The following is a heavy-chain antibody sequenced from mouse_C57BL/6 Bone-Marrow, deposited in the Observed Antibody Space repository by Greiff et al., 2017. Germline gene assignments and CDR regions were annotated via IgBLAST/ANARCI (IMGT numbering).Heavy chain of an antibody. J-gene: IGHJ4*01. V-gene: IGHV1-22*01. Sequence: EVKLQESGPELVKPGASVKMSCKASGYTFTDYNMHWVKQSHGKSLEWIGYINPNNGGTSYNQKFKGKATLTVNKSSSTAYMELRSLTSEDSAVYYCARPYYDYDGAMDYWGQGTSVTVSS. CDR3: ARPYYDYDGAMDY. CDR2: INPNNGGT. D-gene: IGHD2-4*01. CDR1: GYTFTDYN.